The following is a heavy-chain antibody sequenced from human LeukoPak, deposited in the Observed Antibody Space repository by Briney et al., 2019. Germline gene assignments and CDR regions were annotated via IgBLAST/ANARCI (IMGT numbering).Heavy chain of an antibody. CDR1: GFTFSSYS. J-gene: IGHJ5*02. CDR3: ARVFCRITACCGSP. CDR2: ISSSSSDI. Sequence: GDSLRLSCAASGFTFSSYSMKWVRQAPGKGLEWVSSISSSSSDIYYADSVKGRFTISRDNAKNSLYLQMNSLRVEDTAIYYCARVFCRITACCGSPWGQGILVTVSS. D-gene: IGHD3-10*01. V-gene: IGHV3-21*01.